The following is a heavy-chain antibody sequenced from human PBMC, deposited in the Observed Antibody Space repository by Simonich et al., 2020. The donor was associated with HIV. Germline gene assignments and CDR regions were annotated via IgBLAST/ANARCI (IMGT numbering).Heavy chain of an antibody. V-gene: IGHV4-34*01. Sequence: QVQLPQWGAGLLKPSETLSLTCAVYGGSFSGYYWSWIRQPPGKGLEWIGEINHSGSTNYNPSLKSRVTISVDTSKNQFSLKLSSVTAADTAVYYCARGFYQRLYYFDYWGQGTLVTVSS. CDR1: GGSFSGYY. D-gene: IGHD2-2*01. J-gene: IGHJ4*02. CDR3: ARGFYQRLYYFDY. CDR2: INHSGST.